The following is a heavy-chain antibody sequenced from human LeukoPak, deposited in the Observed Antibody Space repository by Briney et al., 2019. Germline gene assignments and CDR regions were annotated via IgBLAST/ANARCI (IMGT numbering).Heavy chain of an antibody. CDR1: GGTFRSYA. V-gene: IGHV1-69*13. Sequence: SVKVSCKASGGTFRSYAISWVRQAPGQGLEWMGGIIPIFGTANYAQKFQGRVTITADESTSTAYMELSSLRSEDTAVYYCASGAVAGSPYHYYYGMDVWGQGTTVTVSS. CDR3: ASGAVAGSPYHYYYGMDV. CDR2: IIPIFGTA. J-gene: IGHJ6*02. D-gene: IGHD6-19*01.